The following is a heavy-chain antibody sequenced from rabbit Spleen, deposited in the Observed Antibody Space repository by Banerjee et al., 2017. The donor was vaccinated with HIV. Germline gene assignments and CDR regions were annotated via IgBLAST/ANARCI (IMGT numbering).Heavy chain of an antibody. CDR1: GFSFISGYD. V-gene: IGHV1S40*01. D-gene: IGHD1-1*01. CDR2: IYTGNGKT. Sequence: QSLEESGGGLVKPGASLTLICTASGFSFISGYDMSWVRQAPGKGLEWIGCIYTGNGKTYYASWAKGRFTISKSSSTTVTLQMTSLTAADTATYFCARDNGSGDYIDVYFDLWGPGTLVTVS. J-gene: IGHJ4*01. CDR3: ARDNGSGDYIDVYFDL.